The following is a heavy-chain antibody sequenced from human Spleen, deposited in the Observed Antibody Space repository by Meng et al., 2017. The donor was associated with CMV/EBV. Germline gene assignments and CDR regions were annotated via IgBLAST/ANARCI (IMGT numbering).Heavy chain of an antibody. V-gene: IGHV4-59*12. CDR1: GGSISTYY. Sequence: GSLRLSCTVSGGSISTYYWSWIRQPPGKGLEWIGYVYYDGTTYYNPSLRGRVTISVDSSKNQFSLKLTSVTAADTAVYYCARDRGSSSYYGMDVWGQGTTVTVSS. CDR2: VYYDGTT. CDR3: ARDRGSSSYYGMDV. J-gene: IGHJ6*02. D-gene: IGHD6-6*01.